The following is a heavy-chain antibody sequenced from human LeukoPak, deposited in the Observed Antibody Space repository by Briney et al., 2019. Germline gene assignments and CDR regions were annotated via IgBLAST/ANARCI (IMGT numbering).Heavy chain of an antibody. D-gene: IGHD3-10*01. Sequence: GESLKISCKGSGYSFTSYWIGWVRQMPGKGLEWMGIIYPGDSDTRYSPSFQGQVTISADKSISTAYLQWSSLKASDTAMYYCARGGSTMVTPYYFGYWGQGTLVTVSS. CDR1: GYSFTSYW. CDR2: IYPGDSDT. J-gene: IGHJ4*02. V-gene: IGHV5-51*01. CDR3: ARGGSTMVTPYYFGY.